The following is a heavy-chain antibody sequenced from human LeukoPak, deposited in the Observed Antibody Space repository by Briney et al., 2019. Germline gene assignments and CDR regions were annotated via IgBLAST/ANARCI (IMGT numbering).Heavy chain of an antibody. CDR1: GFTFSSYA. Sequence: GGSLRLSCAASGFTFSSYAMSWARQAPGKGLEWVSAISGSGGSTYYADSVKGRFTISRDNSKNTLYLQMNSLRAEDTAVYYCAKDYYDSSGYYFDYWGQGTLVTVSS. CDR3: AKDYYDSSGYYFDY. V-gene: IGHV3-23*01. D-gene: IGHD3-22*01. CDR2: ISGSGGST. J-gene: IGHJ4*02.